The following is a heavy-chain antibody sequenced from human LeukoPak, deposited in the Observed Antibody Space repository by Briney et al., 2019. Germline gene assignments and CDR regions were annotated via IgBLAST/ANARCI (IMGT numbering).Heavy chain of an antibody. D-gene: IGHD6-13*01. Sequence: GGSLRLSCAASGFTFSSYSMNWVRQAPGKGLEWVSSISSSSSYIYYADSVKGRFTISRDNAKNSLYLQTNSLRAEDTAVYYCARDVAAAGTNYWGQGNLVTVSS. J-gene: IGHJ4*02. CDR1: GFTFSSYS. CDR3: ARDVAAAGTNY. CDR2: ISSSSSYI. V-gene: IGHV3-21*01.